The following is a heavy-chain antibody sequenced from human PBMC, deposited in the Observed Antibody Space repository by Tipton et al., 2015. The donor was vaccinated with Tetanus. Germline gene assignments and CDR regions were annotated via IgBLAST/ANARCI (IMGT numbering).Heavy chain of an antibody. D-gene: IGHD3-10*01. CDR3: AIHNPSGLWFGELDSSFDY. J-gene: IGHJ4*02. CDR1: GGSISSSSYY. Sequence: LSCTVSGGSISSSSYYWGWIRQPPGKGLEWIGTIYYSGSTYYNPSLKSRVTISVDTSKNQFSLKLSSVTAADTAVYYCAIHNPSGLWFGELDSSFDYWGQGTLVTVSS. V-gene: IGHV4-39*01. CDR2: IYYSGST.